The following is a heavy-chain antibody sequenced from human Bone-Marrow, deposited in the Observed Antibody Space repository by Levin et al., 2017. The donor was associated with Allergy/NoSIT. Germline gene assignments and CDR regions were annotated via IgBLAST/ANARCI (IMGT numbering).Heavy chain of an antibody. J-gene: IGHJ6*02. D-gene: IGHD3-22*01. CDR2: ISAYNGNT. CDR1: GYTFTSYG. Sequence: ASVKVSCKASGYTFTSYGISWVRQAPGQGLEWMGWISAYNGNTNYAQKLQGRVTMTTDTSTSTAYMELRSLRSDDTAVYYCAREDSSGYNYYYYYGMDVWGQGTTVTVSS. CDR3: AREDSSGYNYYYYYGMDV. V-gene: IGHV1-18*01.